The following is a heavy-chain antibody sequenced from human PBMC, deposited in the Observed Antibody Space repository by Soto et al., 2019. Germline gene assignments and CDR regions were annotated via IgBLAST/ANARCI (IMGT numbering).Heavy chain of an antibody. D-gene: IGHD6-13*01. CDR2: IYYSGST. V-gene: IGHV4-61*01. Sequence: SETLSLTCTVSGGSVSSGSYYWSWIRQPPGKGLEWIGYIYYSGSTNYNPSLKSRVTISVDTSKNQFSLKLSSVTAADTAVYYCARVSSGYSSSWYKGYYYYGRDVWGQGTTVTVSS. J-gene: IGHJ6*02. CDR3: ARVSSGYSSSWYKGYYYYGRDV. CDR1: GGSVSSGSYY.